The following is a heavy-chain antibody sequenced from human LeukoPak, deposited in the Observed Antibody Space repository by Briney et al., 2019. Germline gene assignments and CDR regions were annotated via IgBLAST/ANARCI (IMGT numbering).Heavy chain of an antibody. CDR3: ATGPTCGGDCYSSFDY. V-gene: IGHV4-31*03. CDR1: GDSVSSGSYY. CDR2: IYYSGST. D-gene: IGHD2-21*02. J-gene: IGHJ4*02. Sequence: SETLSLTCTVSGDSVSSGSYYWSWIRQHPGKGLEWIGYIYYSGSTYYNPSLKSRVTISVDTSKNQFSLKLSSVTAADTAVYYCATGPTCGGDCYSSFDYWGQGTLVTVSS.